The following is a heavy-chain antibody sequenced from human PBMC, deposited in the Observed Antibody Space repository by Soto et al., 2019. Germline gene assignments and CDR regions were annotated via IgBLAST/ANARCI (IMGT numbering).Heavy chain of an antibody. CDR1: GFSFSSTF. Sequence: EVQLVESGGALIKPGGSLRLSCAVSGFSFSSTFMNWVLQAPGKGLECVGRINGKTDGETTDFAAPVKGRFTISRDYSKNTLYLEMNSLKTEDTAVYYCATEYFYRLNYWGQGTLVTVPS. CDR2: INGKTDGETT. V-gene: IGHV3-15*07. CDR3: ATEYFYRLNY. D-gene: IGHD3-16*02. J-gene: IGHJ4*02.